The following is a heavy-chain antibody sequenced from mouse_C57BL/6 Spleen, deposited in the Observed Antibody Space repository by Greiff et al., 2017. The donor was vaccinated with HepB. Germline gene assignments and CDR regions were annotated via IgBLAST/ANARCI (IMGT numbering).Heavy chain of an antibody. CDR1: GFTFTDYY. V-gene: IGHV7-3*01. CDR2: IRNKANGYTK. CDR3: ARSLPYYGSSDGYFDV. D-gene: IGHD1-1*01. J-gene: IGHJ1*03. Sequence: EVKLLESGGGLVQPGGSLSLSCAASGFTFTDYYMSWVRQPPGKALEWLGFIRNKANGYTKEYSASVKGRFTISRDNSQSILYLQMNALRAEDSATYYCARSLPYYGSSDGYFDVWGTGTTVTVSS.